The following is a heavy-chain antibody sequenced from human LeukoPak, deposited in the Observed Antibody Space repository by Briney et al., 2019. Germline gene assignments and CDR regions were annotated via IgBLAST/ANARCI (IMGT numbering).Heavy chain of an antibody. J-gene: IGHJ5*02. CDR2: INHSGST. CDR3: ARAGAARGSFDP. D-gene: IGHD6-6*01. Sequence: SETLSLTCAVYGGSFSGYYWSWIRQPPGKGLEWIGEINHSGSTNYNPSLKSRVTISVDTSKNQFSLKLSYVTAADTAVYYCARAGAARGSFDPWGQGTLVTVSS. V-gene: IGHV4-34*01. CDR1: GGSFSGYY.